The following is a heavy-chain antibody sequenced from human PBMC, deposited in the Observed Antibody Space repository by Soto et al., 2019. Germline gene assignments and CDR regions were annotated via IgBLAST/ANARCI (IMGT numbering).Heavy chain of an antibody. CDR3: ARGPAAAGVISNFDY. Sequence: QVQLQQWGAGLLKPSETLSLTCAVYGGSFSGYYWSWIRQPPGKGLEWIGEINHSGSTNYNPSLKSRVTISVDTSKNQFSLKLRFVTAADTAVYYCARGPAAAGVISNFDYWGQGNLVTVSS. D-gene: IGHD6-13*01. CDR2: INHSGST. V-gene: IGHV4-34*01. CDR1: GGSFSGYY. J-gene: IGHJ4*02.